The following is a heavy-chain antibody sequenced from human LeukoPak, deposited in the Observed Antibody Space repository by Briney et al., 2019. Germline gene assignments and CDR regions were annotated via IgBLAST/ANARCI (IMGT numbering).Heavy chain of an antibody. CDR2: INKDGSQK. J-gene: IGHJ4*02. D-gene: IGHD3-10*01. V-gene: IGHV3-7*01. CDR3: ARDRMWGVESEDY. Sequence: GGSLRLSCAASGFSFSTYWMTWVRQAPGKGLEWVATINKDGSQKYYLDSVKGRFLISRDNTKNSMYLQMNSLRVDDTAVYYCARDRMWGVESEDYWGQGTLVTVSS. CDR1: GFSFSTYW.